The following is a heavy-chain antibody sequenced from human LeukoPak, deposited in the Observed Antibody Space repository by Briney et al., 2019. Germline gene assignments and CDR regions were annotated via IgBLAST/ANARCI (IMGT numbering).Heavy chain of an antibody. D-gene: IGHD3-9*01. CDR3: ARRSLRYGSSLDY. V-gene: IGHV4-31*03. CDR2: IYYSGST. Sequence: PSQTLSLTCTVSGGSISSGGYYWSWIRQHPGKGLEWIGYIYYSGSTYYNPSLKSRATISVDTSKNQFSLKLSSVTAADTAVYYCARRSLRYGSSLDYWGQGTLVTVSS. CDR1: GGSISSGGYY. J-gene: IGHJ4*02.